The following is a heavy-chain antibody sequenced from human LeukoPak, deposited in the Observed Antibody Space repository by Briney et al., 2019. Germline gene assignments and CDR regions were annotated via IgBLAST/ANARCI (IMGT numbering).Heavy chain of an antibody. Sequence: SETLSLTCAVYGGSFSGYYWSWIRQPPGKGLEWIGEINHSGSTNYNPSLKSRVTISVDTSKNQFSLKLSSVTAADTAVYYCARESGIAVAAHDDRGLDYWGQGTLVTVSS. D-gene: IGHD6-19*01. CDR3: ARESGIAVAAHDDRGLDY. CDR1: GGSFSGYY. J-gene: IGHJ4*02. V-gene: IGHV4-34*01. CDR2: INHSGST.